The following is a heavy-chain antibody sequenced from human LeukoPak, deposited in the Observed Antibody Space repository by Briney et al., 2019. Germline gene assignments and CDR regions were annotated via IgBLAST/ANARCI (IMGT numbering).Heavy chain of an antibody. Sequence: GGSLRLSCAASGFTFSSYSMNWVRQAPGKGLEWVSSISSSSSYIYYADSVKGRFTISRDNAKNSLYLQMNSLRAEDTAVYYCAKVGAPTWGHFDYWGQGTLVTVSS. J-gene: IGHJ4*02. CDR2: ISSSSSYI. CDR1: GFTFSSYS. D-gene: IGHD1-26*01. V-gene: IGHV3-21*01. CDR3: AKVGAPTWGHFDY.